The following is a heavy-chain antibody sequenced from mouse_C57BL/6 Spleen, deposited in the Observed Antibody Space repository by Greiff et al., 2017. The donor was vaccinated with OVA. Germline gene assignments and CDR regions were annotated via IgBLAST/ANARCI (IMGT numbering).Heavy chain of an antibody. CDR2: IHPNSGST. CDR1: GYTFTSYW. V-gene: IGHV1-64*01. CDR3: ARDMGGYDPWFAY. D-gene: IGHD2-2*01. J-gene: IGHJ3*01. Sequence: QVQLQQSGAELVKPGASVKLSCKASGYTFTSYWMHWVKQRPGQGLEWIGMIHPNSGSTNYNEKFKSKATLTVDKSSSTAYMQLSSLTSEDSAVYYCARDMGGYDPWFAYWGQGTLVTVSA.